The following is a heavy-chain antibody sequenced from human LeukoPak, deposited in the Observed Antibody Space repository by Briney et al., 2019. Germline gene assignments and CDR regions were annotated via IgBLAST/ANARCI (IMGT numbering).Heavy chain of an antibody. CDR2: INHSGST. CDR3: ARSRLRKFDY. CDR1: AGSLSASY. J-gene: IGHJ4*02. V-gene: IGHV4-34*01. Sequence: SETLSLTRAVYAGSLSASYRRSIRPPPPPAPEWIGEINHSGSTNYNPPLKSRVTISVDTSKNQFSLKLSSVTAADTAVYYCARSRLRKFDYWGQGTLVTVSS. D-gene: IGHD1-14*01.